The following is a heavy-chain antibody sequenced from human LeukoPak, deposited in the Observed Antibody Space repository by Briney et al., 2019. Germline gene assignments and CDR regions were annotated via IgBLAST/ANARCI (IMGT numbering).Heavy chain of an antibody. CDR3: ARDFYCSGGSCYGDAFDI. V-gene: IGHV3-48*04. D-gene: IGHD2-15*01. Sequence: GGSLRLSCAASGFTFSNYAMNWVRQAPGKGLEWVSYISSSSSTIYYADSVKGRFTISRDNAKNSLYLQMNSLRAEDTAVYYCARDFYCSGGSCYGDAFDIWGQGTMVTVSS. CDR2: ISSSSSTI. J-gene: IGHJ3*02. CDR1: GFTFSNYA.